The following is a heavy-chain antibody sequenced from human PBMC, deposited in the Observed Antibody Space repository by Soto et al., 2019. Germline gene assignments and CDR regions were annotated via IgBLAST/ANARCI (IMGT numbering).Heavy chain of an antibody. Sequence: EVQLVESGGGVVRPGGSLRLSYAASGFTFDDYGMSWVREAPGKGLEWVAGVNWNGDNIGYADSVKGRFTISRDNAKSSLYLQMSSLRAEDTALYHCARSNYYNDFWSPYDCWGQGTLVTVPS. D-gene: IGHD3-3*01. CDR3: ARSNYYNDFWSPYDC. J-gene: IGHJ4*02. CDR2: VNWNGDNI. CDR1: GFTFDDYG. V-gene: IGHV3-20*01.